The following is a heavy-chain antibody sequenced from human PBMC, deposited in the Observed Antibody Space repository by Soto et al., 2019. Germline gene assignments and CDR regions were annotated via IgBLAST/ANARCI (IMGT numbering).Heavy chain of an antibody. Sequence: GGSLRLSCAASGFTFSTYTMNWVRQAPGKGLEWISSISSGSSYIYYAGSVKGRFTISRDNAKNSLFLQMNSLRADDTAVYYCARRASGGTHFDYWGLGTLVTVSS. CDR1: GFTFSTYT. V-gene: IGHV3-21*01. CDR2: ISSGSSYI. CDR3: ARRASGGTHFDY. D-gene: IGHD1-26*01. J-gene: IGHJ4*02.